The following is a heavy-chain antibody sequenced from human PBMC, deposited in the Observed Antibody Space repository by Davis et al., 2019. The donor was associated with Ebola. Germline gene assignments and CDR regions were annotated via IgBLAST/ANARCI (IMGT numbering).Heavy chain of an antibody. Sequence: PSETLSLTCAVYGGSFSGYYWSWIRQPPGKGLEWIGEINHSGSTNYNPSLKSRVTISVDTSKNQFSLKLSSVTAADTAVYYCASVRPAATYWGQGTLVTVSS. CDR2: INHSGST. J-gene: IGHJ4*02. CDR3: ASVRPAATY. V-gene: IGHV4-34*01. D-gene: IGHD2-2*01. CDR1: GGSFSGYY.